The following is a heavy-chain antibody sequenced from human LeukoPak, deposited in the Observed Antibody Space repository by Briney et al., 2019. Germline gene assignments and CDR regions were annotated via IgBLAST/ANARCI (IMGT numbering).Heavy chain of an antibody. CDR1: GYTFTGYY. V-gene: IGHV1-2*02. Sequence: ASVKVSCKASGYTFTGYYMHWVRQAPGQGLEWMGWINPNSGGTNYAQKFQGRVTMTRDTSISTAYMELSRLRSDDTAVYYCARVYPPLGVPAAIVYYYMDVWGKGTTVTVSS. CDR2: INPNSGGT. J-gene: IGHJ6*03. CDR3: ARVYPPLGVPAAIVYYYMDV. D-gene: IGHD2-2*01.